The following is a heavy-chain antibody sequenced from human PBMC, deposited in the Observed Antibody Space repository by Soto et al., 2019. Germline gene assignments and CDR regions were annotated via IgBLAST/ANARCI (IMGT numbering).Heavy chain of an antibody. CDR3: AKATLLLWFDP. CDR2: IGGSGGSTYYADSST. CDR1: GFTFRTYA. D-gene: IGHD3-22*01. J-gene: IGHJ5*02. Sequence: GVSLRLSCAASGFTFRTYAMSWVRQAPGEGLEWVSGIGGSGGSTYYADSSTYYADSVKGRFTISRDDSKNTLYLQMNSLRAEDTAVYYCAKATLLLWFDPWGQGTLVTVSS. V-gene: IGHV3-23*01.